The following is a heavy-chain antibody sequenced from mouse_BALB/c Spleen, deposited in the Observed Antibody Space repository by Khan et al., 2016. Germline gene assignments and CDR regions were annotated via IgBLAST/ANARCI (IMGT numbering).Heavy chain of an antibody. CDR1: GYTFTNYG. V-gene: IGHV9-3-1*01. D-gene: IGHD2-3*01. J-gene: IGHJ4*01. CDR3: ARGPMNYYAMDY. Sequence: QIQLVQSGPELKKPGETVKISCKASGYTFTNYGMNWVKQAPGKGLKWMGWINTYTGEPTYDADFKGRFAFSLETSASTSYLQRNNLKNEDTATYFCARGPMNYYAMDYWGQGTSVTVSS. CDR2: INTYTGEP.